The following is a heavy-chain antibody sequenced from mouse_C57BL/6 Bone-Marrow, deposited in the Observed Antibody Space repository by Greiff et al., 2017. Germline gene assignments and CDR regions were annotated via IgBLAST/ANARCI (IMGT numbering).Heavy chain of an antibody. J-gene: IGHJ3*01. CDR2: ISSGSSTI. CDR1: GFTFSDYG. CDR3: ARGYGSSQFAY. V-gene: IGHV5-17*01. Sequence: EVKVVESGGGLVKPGGSLKLSCAASGFTFSDYGMHWVRQAPEKGLEWVAYISSGSSTIYYADTVKGRFTISRDNAKNTLFLQMTSLRSEDTAMYYCARGYGSSQFAYWGQGTLVTVSA. D-gene: IGHD1-1*01.